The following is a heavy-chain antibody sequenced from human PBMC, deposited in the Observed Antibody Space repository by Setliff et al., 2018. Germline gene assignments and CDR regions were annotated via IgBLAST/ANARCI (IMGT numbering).Heavy chain of an antibody. CDR3: TRESGYYYDSSGYYTDAFDI. CDR1: GYSISSGYY. D-gene: IGHD3-22*01. J-gene: IGHJ3*02. CDR2: IYHSGST. Sequence: PSETLSLTCGVSGYSISSGYYWGWIRQPPGKGLEWIGSIYHSGSTYYNPSLKSRVTISVDTSKNQFSLKLSSVTAADTAVYYCTRESGYYYDSSGYYTDAFDIWGQGTMVTVSS. V-gene: IGHV4-38-2*02.